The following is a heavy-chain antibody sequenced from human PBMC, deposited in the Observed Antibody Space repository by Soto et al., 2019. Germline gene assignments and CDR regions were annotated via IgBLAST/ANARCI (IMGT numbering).Heavy chain of an antibody. CDR2: LAYDGSQK. D-gene: IGHD5-18*01. Sequence: QVHLVESGGGVVQPGTSLTLTCTASGFTFSSSGMHWVRQAPGKGLKWLAFLAYDGSQKFYADSVTGRFSISTDNTKNSLYLNMGRRPPEDTAVYYCAIVRVTASPLDHGGPGTLVTVSS. V-gene: IGHV3-30*03. J-gene: IGHJ4*02. CDR1: GFTFSSSG. CDR3: AIVRVTASPLDH.